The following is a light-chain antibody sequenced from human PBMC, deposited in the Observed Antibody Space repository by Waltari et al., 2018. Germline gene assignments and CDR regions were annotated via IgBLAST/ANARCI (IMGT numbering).Light chain of an antibody. CDR3: RAYTSSSTCVV. CDR2: DVS. V-gene: IGLV2-14*01. J-gene: IGLJ2*01. CDR1: RSDVGGYNY. Sequence: QSALTQPASVSGSPGQAITIPCTGTRSDVGGYNYVPWYQQHPGKAPKLMVYDVSQRPSWVSNRFSGSKSGNTASLTISGLQAEGEADYYCRAYTSSSTCVVCGGGTKLTVL.